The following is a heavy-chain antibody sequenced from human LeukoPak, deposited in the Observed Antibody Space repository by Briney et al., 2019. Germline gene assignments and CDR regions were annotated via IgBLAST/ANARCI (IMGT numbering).Heavy chain of an antibody. CDR1: GGSISSYY. Sequence: SETLSLTCTVSGGSISSYYWSWIRQPPGKGPEWIGYIYYSGSTNYNPSLKSRVTISVDTSKNQFSLKLSSVTAADTAVYYCARQGSGYYLLYYFDYWGQGTLVTVSS. CDR3: ARQGSGYYLLYYFDY. J-gene: IGHJ4*02. V-gene: IGHV4-59*08. CDR2: IYYSGST. D-gene: IGHD3-3*01.